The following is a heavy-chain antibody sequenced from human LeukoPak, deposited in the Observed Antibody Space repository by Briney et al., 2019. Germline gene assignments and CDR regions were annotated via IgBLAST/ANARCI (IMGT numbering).Heavy chain of an antibody. D-gene: IGHD3-10*01. CDR1: GGSISSGSYY. Sequence: PSQTLSLTCTVSGGSISSGSYYWSWIRQPAGKGLEWIGRIYTSGSTNYNPSLKSRVTISVDTSKNQFSLKLSSVTAADTAVYYCARQAILGGFDPWGQGTLVTVSS. CDR2: IYTSGST. CDR3: ARQAILGGFDP. J-gene: IGHJ5*02. V-gene: IGHV4-61*02.